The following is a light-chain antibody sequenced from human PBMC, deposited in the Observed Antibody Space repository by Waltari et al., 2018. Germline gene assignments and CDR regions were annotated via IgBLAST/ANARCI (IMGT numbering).Light chain of an antibody. CDR2: AFN. J-gene: IGLJ2*01. CDR3: TSYAGSHNWV. Sequence: QSALTQPPSASGSPGPSVTISCTATRSNVGGYTYVSWYQHHPGKAPKLMISAFNKRPSGVPGRFSGSKSGTPASLTVSGLQADDEADYYCTSYAGSHNWVFGGGTKLTVL. V-gene: IGLV2-8*01. CDR1: RSNVGGYTY.